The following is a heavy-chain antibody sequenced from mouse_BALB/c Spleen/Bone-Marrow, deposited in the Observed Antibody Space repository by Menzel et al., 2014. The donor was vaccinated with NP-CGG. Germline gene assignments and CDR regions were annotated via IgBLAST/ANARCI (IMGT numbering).Heavy chain of an antibody. D-gene: IGHD2-14*01. Sequence: LVESGPELVKPGASVKMSCKASGYTFTSYVMHWVKQKPGQGLEWIGYINPYNDGTKYNEKFKGKATLTSDKSSSTAYMELSSLTSEDSADYYCASPYYRYDGFAYWGQGTLVTVSA. CDR3: ASPYYRYDGFAY. V-gene: IGHV1-14*01. CDR1: GYTFTSYV. J-gene: IGHJ3*01. CDR2: INPYNDGT.